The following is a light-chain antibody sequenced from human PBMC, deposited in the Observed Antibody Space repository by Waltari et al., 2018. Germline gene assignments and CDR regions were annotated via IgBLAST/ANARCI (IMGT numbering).Light chain of an antibody. CDR1: QSVSRA. V-gene: IGKV3-20*01. Sequence: EIVLTQSPGTLSLSLRERATLSCRANQSVSRALAWYQQKPGQGPRLLSYVASPRATGIPDRFSGSGSGTDFSLTISRLEPDDFAVYYCQHYLRLPVTFGQGTTVEI. J-gene: IGKJ1*01. CDR2: VAS. CDR3: QHYLRLPVT.